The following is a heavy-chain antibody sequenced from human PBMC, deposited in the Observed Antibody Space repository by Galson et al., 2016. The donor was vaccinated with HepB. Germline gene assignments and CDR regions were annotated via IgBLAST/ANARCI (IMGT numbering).Heavy chain of an antibody. V-gene: IGHV3-64*04. CDR1: GFTFSSYA. Sequence: SLRLSCAASGFTFSSYAMHWVRRAPGKELEYVSAISSDEISTYYADSVKGRFTISRDNAKNSLYLQMNSLRVEDTAVYYCARVRPRSGYCFDYWGQGTLVTVSS. D-gene: IGHD5-12*01. CDR3: ARVRPRSGYCFDY. CDR2: ISSDEIST. J-gene: IGHJ4*02.